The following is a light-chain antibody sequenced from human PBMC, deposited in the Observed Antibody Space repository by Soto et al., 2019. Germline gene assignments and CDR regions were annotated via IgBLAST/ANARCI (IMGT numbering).Light chain of an antibody. J-gene: IGLJ2*01. CDR3: TSWTTSTTMI. V-gene: IGLV2-14*03. CDR1: SSDIGAYNF. Sequence: QSVLTQPASVSGSPGQSITISCTGTSSDIGAYNFVSWYQQHPGKAPKLMLYDANIRPSGVSNRFSGSKSGNTDSLTISGLQAEDEADYYCTSWTTSTTMIFGGGTKLTVL. CDR2: DAN.